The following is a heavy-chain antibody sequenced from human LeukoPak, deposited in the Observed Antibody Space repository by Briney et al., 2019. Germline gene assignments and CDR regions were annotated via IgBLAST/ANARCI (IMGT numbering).Heavy chain of an antibody. CDR2: MNPNSGNT. Sequence: GASVKVSCKASGYTFTSYDINWVRQATGQGLEWMGWMNPNSGNTGYAQRFQGRVTMTRNTSISTAYMGLSSLRSEDTAVYYCARAGRDGKKDAFDIWGQGTIVSASS. CDR3: ARAGRDGKKDAFDI. D-gene: IGHD5-24*01. V-gene: IGHV1-8*01. J-gene: IGHJ3*02. CDR1: GYTFTSYD.